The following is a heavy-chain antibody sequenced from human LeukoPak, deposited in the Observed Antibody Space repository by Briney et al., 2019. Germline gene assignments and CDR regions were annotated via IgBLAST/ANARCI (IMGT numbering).Heavy chain of an antibody. CDR1: GYTFTGYY. CDR2: ISAYNGNT. CDR3: ARDGARAVAGTGSWFDP. V-gene: IGHV1-18*04. D-gene: IGHD6-19*01. J-gene: IGHJ5*02. Sequence: ASVKVSCKASGYTFTGYYMHWVRQAPGQGLEWMGWISAYNGNTNYAQKFQGRVTITADESTSTAYMELSSLRSEDTAVYYCARDGARAVAGTGSWFDPWGQGTLVTVSS.